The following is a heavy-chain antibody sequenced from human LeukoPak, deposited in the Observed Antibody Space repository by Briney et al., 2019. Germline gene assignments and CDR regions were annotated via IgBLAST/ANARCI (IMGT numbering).Heavy chain of an antibody. J-gene: IGHJ4*02. CDR3: VRSIDY. Sequence: HPGGSLRLSCAASGFTFSSYWMSWVRQAPGKGLEWAANISPDGSGTFYVDSVKGRFTISRDNAKNSLYLQMSSLRVDDTAVYYCVRSIDYWGQGTLVTVSS. V-gene: IGHV3-7*01. CDR1: GFTFSSYW. CDR2: ISPDGSGT.